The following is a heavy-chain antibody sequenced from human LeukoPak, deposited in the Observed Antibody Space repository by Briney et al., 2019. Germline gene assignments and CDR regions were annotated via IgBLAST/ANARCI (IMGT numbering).Heavy chain of an antibody. CDR2: INHSGST. J-gene: IGHJ6*02. CDR1: GGSFSGYY. Sequence: SETLSPTCAVYGGSFSGYYWSWIRQPPGKGLEWIGEINHSGSTNYNPSLKSRVTISVDTSKNQFSLKLSSVTAADTAVYYCARVVVATYYYYYYGMDVWGQGTTVTVSS. D-gene: IGHD5-12*01. CDR3: ARVVVATYYYYYYGMDV. V-gene: IGHV4-34*01.